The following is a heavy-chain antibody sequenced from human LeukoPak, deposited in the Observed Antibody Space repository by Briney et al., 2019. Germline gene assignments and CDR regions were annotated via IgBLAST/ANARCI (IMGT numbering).Heavy chain of an antibody. CDR2: INAGNGNT. CDR3: ARDTYYYDSSGYSFDY. CDR1: GYTFTSYA. J-gene: IGHJ4*02. D-gene: IGHD3-22*01. Sequence: ASVTVSFTASGYTFTSYAMHWVRQAPGQRLEWMGWINAGNGNTKYSQKFQGRVTITRDTSASTAYMEPSSLRSDDTAVYYCARDTYYYDSSGYSFDYWGQGTLVTVSS. V-gene: IGHV1-3*01.